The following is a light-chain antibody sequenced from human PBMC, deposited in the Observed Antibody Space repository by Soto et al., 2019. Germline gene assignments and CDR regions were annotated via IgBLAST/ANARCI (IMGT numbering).Light chain of an antibody. CDR2: GAS. CDR1: QSVGSSY. V-gene: IGKV3-20*01. J-gene: IGKJ5*01. CDR3: QQYGSSSIT. Sequence: DIVLTQSPGTLSLSTGERATLSCRASQSVGSSYLAWYQQKPGQAPRLLIYGASSRATGIPDRFSGSGSGTDFTLTISRLEPEDFAVYYCQQYGSSSITFGQGTRLEIK.